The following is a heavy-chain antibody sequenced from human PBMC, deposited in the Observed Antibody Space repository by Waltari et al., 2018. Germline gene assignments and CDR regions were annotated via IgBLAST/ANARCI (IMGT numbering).Heavy chain of an antibody. CDR3: AREGRTGDWDY. CDR1: GYTFTGYY. Sequence: QVQLVQSGAEVKKPGASVKVSCKASGYTFTGYYMHWVRQAPGQGLEWREWINPNSGGTNCEQKVQGRVNMTRDTSISTAYMELSRLRSDDRAVYYCAREGRTGDWDYWGQGTLVTVSS. J-gene: IGHJ4*02. CDR2: INPNSGGT. D-gene: IGHD7-27*01. V-gene: IGHV1-2*02.